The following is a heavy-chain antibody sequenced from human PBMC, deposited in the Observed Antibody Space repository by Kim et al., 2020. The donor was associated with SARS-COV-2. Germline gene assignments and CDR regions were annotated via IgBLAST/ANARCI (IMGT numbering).Heavy chain of an antibody. Sequence: GGSLRLSCAASGFTFSSYAMSWVRQAPGKGLEWVSAISGSGGSPYYADSVKGRFTISRDNSKNTLYLQMNSLRAEDTAIYYCARDSGGNYYGSGSRPYYFDYWGQGSLVTVSS. J-gene: IGHJ4*02. CDR2: ISGSGGSP. CDR3: ARDSGGNYYGSGSRPYYFDY. D-gene: IGHD3-10*01. V-gene: IGHV3-23*01. CDR1: GFTFSSYA.